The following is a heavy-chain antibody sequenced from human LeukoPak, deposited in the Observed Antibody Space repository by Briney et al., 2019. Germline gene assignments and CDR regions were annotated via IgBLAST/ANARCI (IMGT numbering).Heavy chain of an antibody. CDR1: GFTFSDHY. Sequence: GGSLRLSCAASGFTFSDHYMDWVRQSPGKGLEWVGRIRNRANSYTTDYAASVKGRFAISRDDLKNALYLQMYSLKTEDTAVYYCARIEDRGYSYGHYDYWGQGTLVTVSS. CDR3: ARIEDRGYSYGHYDY. V-gene: IGHV3-72*01. J-gene: IGHJ4*02. D-gene: IGHD5-18*01. CDR2: IRNRANSYTT.